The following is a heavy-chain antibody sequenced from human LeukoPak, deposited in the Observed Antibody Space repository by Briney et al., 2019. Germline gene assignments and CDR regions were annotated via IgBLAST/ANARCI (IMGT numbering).Heavy chain of an antibody. Sequence: RGSLRLSCAASGFTFRTYWMSWVRQVLGKGLEWVANINQDGSEKNYVDSVKGRFTVSRDNIKNSLYLQMNSLRAEDTAVYYCATDLYYWGQGTLVTVSS. CDR3: ATDLYY. J-gene: IGHJ4*02. CDR1: GFTFRTYW. V-gene: IGHV3-7*04. D-gene: IGHD2-15*01. CDR2: INQDGSEK.